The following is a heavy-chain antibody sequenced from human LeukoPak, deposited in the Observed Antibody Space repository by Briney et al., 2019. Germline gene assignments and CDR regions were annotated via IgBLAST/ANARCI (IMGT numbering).Heavy chain of an antibody. Sequence: ASVKVSCKASGYTFTTYYMHWVRQAPGQGVEWMGIINPGGGSRSYAQRLKGRVTMTRDTSTSTVYMELRSLRSDDTAVYYCARDIKYSSGWYGDYYGMDVWGQGTTVTVSS. V-gene: IGHV1-46*01. J-gene: IGHJ6*02. CDR3: ARDIKYSSGWYGDYYGMDV. CDR1: GYTFTTYY. CDR2: INPGGGSR. D-gene: IGHD6-19*01.